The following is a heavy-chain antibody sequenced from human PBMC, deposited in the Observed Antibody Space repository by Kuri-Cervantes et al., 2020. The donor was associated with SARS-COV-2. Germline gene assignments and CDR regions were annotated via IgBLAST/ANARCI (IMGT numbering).Heavy chain of an antibody. V-gene: IGHV3-30*02. CDR3: ARGNTAQGYFDY. Sequence: GESLKISCAASGFTFSSYGMHWVRQAPGKGLEWVAFIRYDGSNKYYADSVKGRVTISRDNSKNSLYLQMNSLRAEDTAVYYCARGNTAQGYFDYWGQGTLVTVSS. CDR1: GFTFSSYG. J-gene: IGHJ4*02. CDR2: IRYDGSNK. D-gene: IGHD1/OR15-1a*01.